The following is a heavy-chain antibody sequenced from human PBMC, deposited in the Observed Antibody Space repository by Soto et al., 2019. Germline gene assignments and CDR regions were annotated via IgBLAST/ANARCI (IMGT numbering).Heavy chain of an antibody. Sequence: AGSVRLSCAASGMTFSSYGMDGVGQAPGKGLEWVAAIWYDGSNKYYADSVKGRFTIYRDNSKNTLYLQMNSLRAEDTAVYYCARDGPPRSYYFDYWGQGTLVTVSS. CDR3: ARDGPPRSYYFDY. CDR2: IWYDGSNK. CDR1: GMTFSSYG. V-gene: IGHV3-33*01. J-gene: IGHJ4*02.